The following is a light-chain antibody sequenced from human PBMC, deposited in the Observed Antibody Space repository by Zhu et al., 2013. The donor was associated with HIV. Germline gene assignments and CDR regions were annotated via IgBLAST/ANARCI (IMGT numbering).Light chain of an antibody. Sequence: EIVLTQSPVTLSLSLGERATLSCRASQSVSNSLAWYQQKPGQGPMLLIYDASNRATGIPVRFSGSGSGTDFTLTITRLEPEDFAVYYCQQYATSLAFGGGTKVEIK. CDR1: QSVSNS. J-gene: IGKJ4*01. V-gene: IGKV3-20*01. CDR3: QQYATSLA. CDR2: DAS.